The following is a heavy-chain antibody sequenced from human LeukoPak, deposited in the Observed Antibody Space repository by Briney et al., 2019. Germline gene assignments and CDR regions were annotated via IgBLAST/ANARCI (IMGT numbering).Heavy chain of an antibody. J-gene: IGHJ4*02. D-gene: IGHD3-22*01. CDR1: GFTFSNHG. Sequence: GGSLRLSCAASGFTFSNHGIHWVRQAPGKGLEWVAFIRSDGTNKYYIDSVKGRFTISRDNSKSSLYLQMNTPSAEDTAVYYCVASGYGYWGQGTLVTVSS. CDR2: IRSDGTNK. CDR3: VASGYGY. V-gene: IGHV3-30*02.